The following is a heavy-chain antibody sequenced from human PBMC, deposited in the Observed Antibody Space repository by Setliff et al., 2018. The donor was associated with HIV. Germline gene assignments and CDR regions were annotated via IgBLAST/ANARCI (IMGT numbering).Heavy chain of an antibody. CDR2: IYTSGST. J-gene: IGHJ4*02. CDR1: GYSISSDYY. V-gene: IGHV4-4*07. CDR3: ARHRDGGTYPLDY. Sequence: SETLSLTCGVSGYSISSDYYWSWIRQPAGKGLEWIGRIYTSGSTNYNPSLKSRVTISVDTSKNQFSVRLSSVSAADTAVYFCARHRDGGTYPLDYWGQGTLVTVSS. D-gene: IGHD1-26*01.